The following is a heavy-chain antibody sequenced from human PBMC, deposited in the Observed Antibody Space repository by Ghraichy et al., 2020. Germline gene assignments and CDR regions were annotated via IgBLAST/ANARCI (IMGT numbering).Heavy chain of an antibody. CDR1: GFTFSSYW. J-gene: IGHJ4*02. CDR3: ARDLTFDWSPNDY. CDR2: IKQDGSEK. D-gene: IGHD3-9*01. Sequence: GGSLRLSCAASGFTFSSYWMSWVRQAPGKGLEWVANIKQDGSEKYYVDSVKGRFTISRDNAKNSLYLQMNSLRAEDTAVYYCARDLTFDWSPNDYWGQGTLVTVSS. V-gene: IGHV3-7*01.